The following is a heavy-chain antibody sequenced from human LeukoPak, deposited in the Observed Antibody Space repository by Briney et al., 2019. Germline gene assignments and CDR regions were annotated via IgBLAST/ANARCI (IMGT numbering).Heavy chain of an antibody. CDR3: ARGLYGGNSGWFDP. CDR2: ITNDGSST. CDR1: GLTFSSHW. D-gene: IGHD4-23*01. Sequence: GGSLRLSCAASGLTFSSHWMHWVRQAPGKGLVWVSRITNDGSSTTYADSVKGRFTISRDNAKNMLYLQMNSLRAEDTAVYYCARGLYGGNSGWFDPWGQGTLVTVSS. J-gene: IGHJ5*02. V-gene: IGHV3-74*01.